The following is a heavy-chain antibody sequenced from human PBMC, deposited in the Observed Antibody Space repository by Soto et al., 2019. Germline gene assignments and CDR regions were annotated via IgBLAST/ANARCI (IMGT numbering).Heavy chain of an antibody. V-gene: IGHV1-18*01. CDR3: ARSFQNLRYDSSGYSDY. J-gene: IGHJ4*02. CDR1: GYTFTSYG. CDR2: ISAYNGNT. D-gene: IGHD3-22*01. Sequence: PSVKVSCKASGYTFTSYGISWVRQAPGQGLEWMGWISAYNGNTNYAQKLQGRVTMTTDTSTSTAYMELRSLRSDDTAVYYCARSFQNLRYDSSGYSDYWGQGTLVTGSS.